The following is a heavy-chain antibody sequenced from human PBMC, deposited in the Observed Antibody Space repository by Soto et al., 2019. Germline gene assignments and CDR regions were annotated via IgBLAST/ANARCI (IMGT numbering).Heavy chain of an antibody. CDR3: ARDPGPYGDYSY. Sequence: ASVKVSCKASGYTFTGYCMHWVLQAPGQGVGWMGWINPNKGGTNYVQKFQGRVTMTRDTSITTAYMELSVLRSDDTAVYYCARDPGPYGDYSYWGQGTLVTVSS. V-gene: IGHV1-2*02. D-gene: IGHD4-17*01. CDR1: GYTFTGYC. J-gene: IGHJ4*02. CDR2: INPNKGGT.